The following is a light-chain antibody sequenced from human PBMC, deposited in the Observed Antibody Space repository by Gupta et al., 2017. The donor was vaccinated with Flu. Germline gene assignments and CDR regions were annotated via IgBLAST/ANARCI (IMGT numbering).Light chain of an antibody. CDR1: ESVSNN. V-gene: IGKV3-15*01. CDR2: GAS. J-gene: IGKJ1*01. Sequence: GERATLSCRASESVSNNLAWFQQKHGQAPRLLIFGASFRGTGVPDRFSGSGSGTEFTLTISGLQSEDFAVYYCQQYHNWPRTFGQRTRVDIK. CDR3: QQYHNWPRT.